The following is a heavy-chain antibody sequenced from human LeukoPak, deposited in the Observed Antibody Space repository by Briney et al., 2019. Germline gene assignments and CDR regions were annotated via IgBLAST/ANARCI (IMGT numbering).Heavy chain of an antibody. D-gene: IGHD5-18*01. Sequence: PGGSLRLSCAASGFSFSLYAMNWVRQAPGKGLEWISYIDSGSDDILHADSVRGRFAISRDNANNTLYLEMNSLRAEDTAVYYCARDTYRPQLIDSWGQGTLVTVSS. CDR2: IDSGSDDI. CDR1: GFSFSLYA. J-gene: IGHJ4*02. CDR3: ARDTYRPQLIDS. V-gene: IGHV3-21*05.